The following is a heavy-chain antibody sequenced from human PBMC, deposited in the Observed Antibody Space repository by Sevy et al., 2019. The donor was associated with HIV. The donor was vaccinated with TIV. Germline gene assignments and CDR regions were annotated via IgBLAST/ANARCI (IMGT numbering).Heavy chain of an antibody. J-gene: IGHJ3*02. Sequence: ASVKVSCKASGYTFSTYYMHWVRQAPGQGLEWMGMINPSDGSTTYAQKFQGRVTMTRDTSTTTFYMDLSSLRSEDTAVYYCARERLGSSGLDAFDIWGQGTMVTVSS. D-gene: IGHD3-22*01. CDR1: GYTFSTYY. V-gene: IGHV1-46*01. CDR2: INPSDGST. CDR3: ARERLGSSGLDAFDI.